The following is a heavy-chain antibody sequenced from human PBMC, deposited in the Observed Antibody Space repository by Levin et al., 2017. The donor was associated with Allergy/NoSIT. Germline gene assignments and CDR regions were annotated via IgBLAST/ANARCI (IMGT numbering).Heavy chain of an antibody. D-gene: IGHD6-13*01. CDR2: IIPMFGKA. CDR1: GGTLSNNA. CDR3: AREGDRKGSWPYDAVEF. Sequence: GASVKVSCKAFGGTLSNNAISWVRQAPGQGLEWMGGIIPMFGKATYAQQFQGRVTITADKSTSTAYMQLSGLRSEDTAVYYWAREGDRKGSWPYDAVEFWGQGTVVAVSS. V-gene: IGHV1-69*06. J-gene: IGHJ3*01.